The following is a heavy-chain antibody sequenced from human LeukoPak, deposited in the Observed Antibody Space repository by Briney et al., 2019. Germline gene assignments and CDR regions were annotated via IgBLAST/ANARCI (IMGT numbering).Heavy chain of an antibody. J-gene: IGHJ4*02. CDR3: VKLEWGLYYHR. D-gene: IGHD3-22*01. V-gene: IGHV3-64D*08. CDR2: INSNGDST. Sequence: GGSLRLSCSASGFTFSTYAMHWVRQAPGKGLEYVSAINSNGDSTYYADSVKGRFTISRDNSKSTLFLQMSSLRAEDTAMYCCVKLEWGLYYHRWGQGTLVTVSS. CDR1: GFTFSTYA.